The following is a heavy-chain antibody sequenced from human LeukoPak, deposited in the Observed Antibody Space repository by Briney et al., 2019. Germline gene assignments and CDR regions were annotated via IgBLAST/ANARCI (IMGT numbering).Heavy chain of an antibody. CDR1: RFTFSSYG. V-gene: IGHV3-30*02. CDR2: IRYDGSNK. D-gene: IGHD5-18*01. Sequence: PGGSLSLSCTASRFTFSSYGMHWVRQAPGKGLEWVAFIRYDGSNKYYADSVKGRFTISRDNSKNTLYLQMNSLRAGDTAVYYCAKEQDTAMAIDYWGQGTLVTVSS. J-gene: IGHJ4*02. CDR3: AKEQDTAMAIDY.